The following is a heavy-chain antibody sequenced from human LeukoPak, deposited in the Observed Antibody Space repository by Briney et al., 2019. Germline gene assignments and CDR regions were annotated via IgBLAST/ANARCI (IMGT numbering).Heavy chain of an antibody. D-gene: IGHD3-22*01. Sequence: GGSLRLSCAASGFTVTTNYMHWVRQAPGQGLEWVSSISSSSTYIYYADSVKGRFTISRDNAKNSLYLQMNSLRAEDTAVYYCAREYYYDSSGYYSRGYYFDSWGQGTLVTVSS. CDR1: GFTVTTNY. CDR2: ISSSSTYI. J-gene: IGHJ4*02. V-gene: IGHV3-21*01. CDR3: AREYYYDSSGYYSRGYYFDS.